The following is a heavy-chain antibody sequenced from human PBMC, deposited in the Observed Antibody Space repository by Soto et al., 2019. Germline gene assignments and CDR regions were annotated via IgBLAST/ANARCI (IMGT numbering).Heavy chain of an antibody. CDR1: GCSISSYY. Sequence: SATLCLTWTVSGCSISSYYGSWIRQPAGNGLEGIGRIYTSGGTNYNPSLKILVTMSVDTSKNQFSLKLSSVTAADTAVYYCASGRYCSSTSCHYYYYGMDVWGQGTTVTVSS. CDR3: ASGRYCSSTSCHYYYYGMDV. D-gene: IGHD2-2*01. CDR2: IYTSGGT. J-gene: IGHJ6*02. V-gene: IGHV4-4*07.